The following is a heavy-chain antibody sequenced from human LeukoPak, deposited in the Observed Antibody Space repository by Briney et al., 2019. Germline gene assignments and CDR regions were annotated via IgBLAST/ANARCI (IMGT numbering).Heavy chain of an antibody. J-gene: IGHJ4*02. CDR3: ARGLRVAGYYGSGSFHY. CDR2: MNPNSGNT. V-gene: IGHV1-8*01. CDR1: GYTFTSYD. D-gene: IGHD3-10*01. Sequence: ASVKVSCKASGYTFTSYDINRVRQAAGQGLEWMGWMNPNSGNTGYAQRFQGRVTMTRNTSITAAYMELSSLRSEDAAVYYCARGLRVAGYYGSGSFHYWGQGTLVTVSS.